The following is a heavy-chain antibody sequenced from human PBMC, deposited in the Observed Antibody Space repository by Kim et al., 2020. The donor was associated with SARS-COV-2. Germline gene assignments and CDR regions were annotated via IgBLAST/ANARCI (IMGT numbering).Heavy chain of an antibody. Sequence: GGSLRLSCAASGFTFSSYAMHWVRQAPGKGLEWVAVISYDGSNKYYADSVKGRFTISRDNSKNTLYLQMNSLRAEDTAVYYCARDGTYYYDSRYLYFDYWGQGTLVTVSS. D-gene: IGHD3-22*01. V-gene: IGHV3-30*04. CDR3: ARDGTYYYDSRYLYFDY. CDR2: ISYDGSNK. CDR1: GFTFSSYA. J-gene: IGHJ4*02.